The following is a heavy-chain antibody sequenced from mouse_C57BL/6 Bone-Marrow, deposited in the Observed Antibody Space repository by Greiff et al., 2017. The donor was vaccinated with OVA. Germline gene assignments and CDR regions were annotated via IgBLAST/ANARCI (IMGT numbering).Heavy chain of an antibody. V-gene: IGHV1-55*01. J-gene: IGHJ2*01. CDR3: ARRTWRYFDY. CDR2: IYPGSGST. CDR1: GYTFTSYW. Sequence: QVQLQQPGAELVKPGASVKMSCTASGYTFTSYWITWVKQRPGQGLEWIGDIYPGSGSTNYNEKFKSKATLTVNTSSSTTYMQLSSLTSEDSAVYYWARRTWRYFDYWGQGTTLTVSS.